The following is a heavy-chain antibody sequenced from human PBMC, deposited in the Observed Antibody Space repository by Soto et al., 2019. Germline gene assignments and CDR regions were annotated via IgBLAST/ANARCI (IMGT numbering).Heavy chain of an antibody. CDR3: AKDKVPVVVTAPFDY. CDR2: ISYDGSNK. Sequence: SLRLSCAASGFTFSSHGMHWVRQAPGKGLEWVAVISYDGSNKYYADSVKGRFTVSRDKSKNTLYLQVNSLRAEDTAVYYCAKDKVPVVVTAPFDYWGQGTLVTVSS. V-gene: IGHV3-30*18. CDR1: GFTFSSHG. D-gene: IGHD2-21*02. J-gene: IGHJ4*02.